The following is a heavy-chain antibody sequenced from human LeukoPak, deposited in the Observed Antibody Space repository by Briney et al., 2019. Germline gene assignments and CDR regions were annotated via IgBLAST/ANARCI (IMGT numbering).Heavy chain of an antibody. Sequence: PGGSLRLSCAASGFTFSTYSMNWVRQAPGKGLEWVSYISSSTSTIYYADSVKGRFTISRDNAKNSLYLQMNSLRAEDTAVYYCARDHSIYSYGFMFEGGYDYWGQGTLVTVSS. J-gene: IGHJ4*02. CDR2: ISSSTSTI. D-gene: IGHD5-18*01. V-gene: IGHV3-48*04. CDR3: ARDHSIYSYGFMFEGGYDY. CDR1: GFTFSTYS.